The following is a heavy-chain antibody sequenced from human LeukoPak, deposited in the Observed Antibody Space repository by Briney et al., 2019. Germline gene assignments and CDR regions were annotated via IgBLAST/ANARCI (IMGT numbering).Heavy chain of an antibody. CDR2: ISYDGSNK. CDR3: AKEIYSDSSAYVDY. D-gene: IGHD3-22*01. CDR1: GFTFSSYA. V-gene: IGHV3-30*04. J-gene: IGHJ4*02. Sequence: GSSLRLSCAASGFTFSSYAMHWVRQAPGKGLEWVAVISYDGSNKYYADSVKGRFTISKDNSKNTLYLKMNSLRAEDTAVYYCAKEIYSDSSAYVDYWGQGTLVTVSS.